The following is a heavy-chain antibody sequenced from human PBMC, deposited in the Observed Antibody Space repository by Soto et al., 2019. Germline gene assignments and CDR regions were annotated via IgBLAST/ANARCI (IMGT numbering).Heavy chain of an antibody. CDR2: IDYSGST. J-gene: IGHJ4*02. CDR1: GGSISSGGYY. D-gene: IGHD3-10*01. CDR3: ATNYYGSGSYYRTPLSFDY. Sequence: QVQLQESGPGLVKPSQTLSLTCTVSGGSISSGGYYWSWIRQHPGKGLEWIGYIDYSGSTYYNPSLKSRVTIAVDTSKNQCSLKLSYVTAADTAVYYCATNYYGSGSYYRTPLSFDYWGQGTMVTVSS. V-gene: IGHV4-31*03.